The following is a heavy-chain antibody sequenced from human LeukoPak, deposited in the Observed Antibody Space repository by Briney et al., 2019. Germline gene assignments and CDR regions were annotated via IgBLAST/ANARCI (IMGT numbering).Heavy chain of an antibody. CDR3: ARDGLRITIFGVVYDAFDI. Sequence: PSETLSLTCGVSGESVSGFYWNWIRQTPGKGLEWIGYIYYTGNTNYNPSLKSRVTISIDTAKNQFSLKLTSVTAADTAVYYCARDGLRITIFGVVYDAFDIWGQGTMVTVSS. CDR1: GESVSGFY. CDR2: IYYTGNT. V-gene: IGHV4-59*02. D-gene: IGHD3-3*01. J-gene: IGHJ3*02.